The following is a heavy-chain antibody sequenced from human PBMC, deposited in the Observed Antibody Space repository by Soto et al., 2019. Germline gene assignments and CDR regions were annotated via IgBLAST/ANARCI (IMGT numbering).Heavy chain of an antibody. CDR3: ARDGIGGTVFRGYLDY. Sequence: QEQLVESGGGVVQPGTSLRLSCAVPGGIFHGYGMHWVRQAPGKGLEWVAIIRFDGSNEEYADSVKGRFTISRDNSKNTLYLQMHPLGAEDTAVYYCARDGIGGTVFRGYLDYWGRGTVVTVSS. CDR2: IRFDGSNE. V-gene: IGHV3-33*01. D-gene: IGHD1-7*01. CDR1: GGIFHGYG. J-gene: IGHJ4*02.